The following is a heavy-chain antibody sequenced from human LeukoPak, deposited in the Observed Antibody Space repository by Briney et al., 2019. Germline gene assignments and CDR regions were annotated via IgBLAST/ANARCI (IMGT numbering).Heavy chain of an antibody. D-gene: IGHD5-18*01. Sequence: SETLSLTCTVSGGSISSYYWSWIRQPPGKGLEWIGYIYYSGSTNYNPSLKSRVTISVDTSKNQFSLKLISVAAADTAVYYCARYPAIDNWFDPWGQGTLVTVSS. V-gene: IGHV4-59*01. CDR3: ARYPAIDNWFDP. CDR2: IYYSGST. J-gene: IGHJ5*02. CDR1: GGSISSYY.